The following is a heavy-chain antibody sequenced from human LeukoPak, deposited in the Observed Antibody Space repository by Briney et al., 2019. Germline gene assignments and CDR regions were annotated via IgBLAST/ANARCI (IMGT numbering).Heavy chain of an antibody. Sequence: PSETLSLTCAVYGGSFSGYYWSWVRQPPGKGLEWIGEINHSGSTNYNPSLKSRVTISVDTSKNQFSLKLSSVTAADTAVYYCARSRGWLQSHPLGYWGQGTLVTVSS. J-gene: IGHJ4*02. V-gene: IGHV4-34*01. CDR3: ARSRGWLQSHPLGY. CDR2: INHSGST. D-gene: IGHD5-24*01. CDR1: GGSFSGYY.